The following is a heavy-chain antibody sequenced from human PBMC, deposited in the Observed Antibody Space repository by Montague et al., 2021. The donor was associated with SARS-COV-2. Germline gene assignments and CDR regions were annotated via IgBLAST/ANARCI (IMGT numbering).Heavy chain of an antibody. V-gene: IGHV3-53*04. Sequence: SLRLSCAASGFSVSSNYMTWVRQAPGRGLEWVSTLHIDGRPFYTDSVKGRFTISRHISQNTLYLQMNSLRAEDTAVYYCARYPWYYGSGQWGQGTLVTVSS. D-gene: IGHD3-10*01. CDR1: GFSVSSNY. CDR2: LHIDGRP. CDR3: ARYPWYYGSGQ. J-gene: IGHJ4*02.